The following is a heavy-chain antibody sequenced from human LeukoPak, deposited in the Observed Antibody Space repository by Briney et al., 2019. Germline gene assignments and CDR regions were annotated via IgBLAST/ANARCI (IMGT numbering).Heavy chain of an antibody. D-gene: IGHD6-19*01. CDR3: ARLTKGEQWLAYYFDY. CDR1: GGSISGFV. J-gene: IGHJ4*02. Sequence: SETLSLTCTVSGGSISGFVWSWVRQPPGEGLDCIGFIYDTGAPTNYNPLLKSRGTLSVGTAKNQFSLKRNYVTAADTAVYYCARLTKGEQWLAYYFDYWGQGALVTVSS. CDR2: IYDTGAPT. V-gene: IGHV4-59*08.